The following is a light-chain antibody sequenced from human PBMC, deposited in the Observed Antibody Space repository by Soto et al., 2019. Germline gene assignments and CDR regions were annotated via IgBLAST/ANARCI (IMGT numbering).Light chain of an antibody. Sequence: EIVMTQSPATLSVSPGERATLSCRASQSVSSNLAWYQQKPGQAPRLLIYGAPTRATGIPARSSGSGSGTEFTLTISSLQSEDFAVYYCQQYNNWPPWTFGQGTKVDIK. CDR1: QSVSSN. J-gene: IGKJ1*01. CDR3: QQYNNWPPWT. V-gene: IGKV3-15*01. CDR2: GAP.